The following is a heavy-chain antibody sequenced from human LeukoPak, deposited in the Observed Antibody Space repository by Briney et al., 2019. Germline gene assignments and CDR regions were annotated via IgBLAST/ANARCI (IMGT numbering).Heavy chain of an antibody. V-gene: IGHV3-33*01. Sequence: GKSLRLSCAASGFTFNSYGMHWVRQAPGKGLEWVALIWYDGSKKYYADSVKGRFTISRDNSKNTLYLQMSSLRAEDTAVLYCVRDFGPGYYLDYWGQGTLVTVSS. CDR1: GFTFNSYG. D-gene: IGHD3-10*01. CDR3: VRDFGPGYYLDY. CDR2: IWYDGSKK. J-gene: IGHJ4*02.